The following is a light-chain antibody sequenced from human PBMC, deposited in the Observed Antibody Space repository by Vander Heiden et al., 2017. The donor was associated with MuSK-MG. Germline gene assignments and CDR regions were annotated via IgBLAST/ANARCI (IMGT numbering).Light chain of an antibody. CDR3: AAWDDSLNGVV. CDR2: RNN. J-gene: IGLJ2*01. Sequence: QSELTQPPSASGTPGQRVTISCSGSSSNIGSNTVNWYQQLPGTAPKLLIYRNNQLPSGVPDRFSGSKSGTSASLAISGLQSEDEADYYCAAWDDSLNGVVFGGGTKLTVL. CDR1: SSNIGSNT. V-gene: IGLV1-44*01.